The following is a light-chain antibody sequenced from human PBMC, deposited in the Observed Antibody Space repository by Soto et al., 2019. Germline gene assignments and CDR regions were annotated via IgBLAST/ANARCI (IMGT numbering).Light chain of an antibody. Sequence: QSALTQPASVSGSPGQSITISCTGTSRDVGGYNYVSWYQQHPGKAPKLMIYDVTNRPSGVSNRFSGSKSGNTASLTISGLQAEDEADYYCSSDTGTSTPVFGGGTKVTVL. V-gene: IGLV2-14*03. CDR1: SRDVGGYNY. CDR2: DVT. CDR3: SSDTGTSTPV. J-gene: IGLJ2*01.